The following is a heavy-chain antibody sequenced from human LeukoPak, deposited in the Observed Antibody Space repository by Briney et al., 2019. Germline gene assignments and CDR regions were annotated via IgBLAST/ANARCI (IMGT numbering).Heavy chain of an antibody. CDR3: ARDRSKNGYNYYFDY. J-gene: IGHJ4*02. CDR2: ISWNSGSI. V-gene: IGHV3-9*01. CDR1: GFTFDDYA. Sequence: GRSLRLSCAASGFTFDDYAMHWVRQAPGKGLEWVSGISWNSGSIGYADSVKGRFTISRDNAKNSLYLQMNSLRAEDTAVYYCARDRSKNGYNYYFDYWGQGTLVTVSS. D-gene: IGHD5-24*01.